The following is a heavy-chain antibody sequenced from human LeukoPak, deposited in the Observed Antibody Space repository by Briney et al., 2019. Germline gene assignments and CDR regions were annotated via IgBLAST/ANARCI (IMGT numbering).Heavy chain of an antibody. Sequence: GGSLRLSCAASGFTFTNYFMSWVRQAPGKGLEWVSGISGNGGDTYYADSVKGRFTISRDNSKKTMNRQMNSLRAEDTALYYCAKDDGAYRSSWYDFDYWGQGTLVTVSS. CDR3: AKDDGAYRSSWYDFDY. V-gene: IGHV3-23*01. J-gene: IGHJ4*02. D-gene: IGHD6-13*01. CDR1: GFTFTNYF. CDR2: ISGNGGDT.